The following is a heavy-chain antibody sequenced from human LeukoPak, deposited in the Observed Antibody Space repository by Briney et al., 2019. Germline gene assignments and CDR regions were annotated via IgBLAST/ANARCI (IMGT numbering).Heavy chain of an antibody. Sequence: GRSLRLSCAASGFTFSSYAMSWVRQAPGKGLEWVSAISGSGGSTYYADSVKGRFIISRANSKTALFLQMNSLRAEDTAVYYCANLGSYYNKFDYWGQGTLVTVSS. CDR1: GFTFSSYA. D-gene: IGHD3-10*01. CDR3: ANLGSYYNKFDY. J-gene: IGHJ4*02. CDR2: ISGSGGST. V-gene: IGHV3-23*01.